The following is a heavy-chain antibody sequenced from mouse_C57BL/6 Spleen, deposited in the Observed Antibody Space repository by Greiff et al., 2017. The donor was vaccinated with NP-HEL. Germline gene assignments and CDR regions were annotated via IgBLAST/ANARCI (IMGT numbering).Heavy chain of an antibody. CDR1: GYTFTSYW. V-gene: IGHV1-64*01. CDR3: AKVSYEGYYVGFDY. J-gene: IGHJ2*01. Sequence: QVHVKQSGAELVKPGASVKLSCKASGYTFTSYWMHWVKQRPGQGLEWIGMIHPNSGSTNYNEKFKSKATLTVDKSSSTAYMQLSSLTSEDSAVYVCAKVSYEGYYVGFDYWGKGTTVTVSS. CDR2: IHPNSGST. D-gene: IGHD2-3*01.